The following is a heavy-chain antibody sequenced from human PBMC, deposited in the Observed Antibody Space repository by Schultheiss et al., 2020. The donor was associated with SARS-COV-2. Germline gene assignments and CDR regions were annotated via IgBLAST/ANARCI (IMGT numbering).Heavy chain of an antibody. CDR1: GFTFSNYA. V-gene: IGHV3-33*01. CDR3: ARDMVYATSFGMDV. CDR2: MWYDGSNQ. D-gene: IGHD2-8*01. Sequence: GGSLRLSCAASGFTFSNYAIHWVRQAPGKGLEWVALMWYDGSNQYYADSVKGRFTISRDNSKNTLYLQMNSLRAEDTAVYYCARDMVYATSFGMDVWGQGTTVTVSS. J-gene: IGHJ6*02.